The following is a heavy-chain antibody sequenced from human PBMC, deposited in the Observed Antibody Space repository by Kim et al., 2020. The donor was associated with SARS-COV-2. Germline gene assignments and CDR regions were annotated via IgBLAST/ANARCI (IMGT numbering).Heavy chain of an antibody. Sequence: SVKVSCKASGGTFSSYAISWVRQAPGQGLEWMGRIIPIFGIANYAQKFQGRVMITADKSTSTAYMELSSLRSEDTAVYYCARGHYDFWSVERYYFDYWGQGTLVTVSS. J-gene: IGHJ4*02. CDR3: ARGHYDFWSVERYYFDY. D-gene: IGHD3-3*01. V-gene: IGHV1-69*04. CDR2: IIPIFGIA. CDR1: GGTFSSYA.